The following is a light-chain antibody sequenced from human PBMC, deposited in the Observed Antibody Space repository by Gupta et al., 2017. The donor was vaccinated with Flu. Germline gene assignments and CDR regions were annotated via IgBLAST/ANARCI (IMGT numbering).Light chain of an antibody. J-gene: IGKJ1*01. Sequence: DIQMTQSPSSLSASVGDRVTITCRASQTIRNYLNWYQQRPGKAPKLLIYGISTLHSGVPSRFSGSGYGTDFTLTITRLQPEDFATYYCQQTYSAPRTFGQGTKVEIK. V-gene: IGKV1-39*01. CDR2: GIS. CDR3: QQTYSAPRT. CDR1: QTIRNY.